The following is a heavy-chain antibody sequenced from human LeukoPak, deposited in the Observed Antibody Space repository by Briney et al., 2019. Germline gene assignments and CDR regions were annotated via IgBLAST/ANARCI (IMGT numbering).Heavy chain of an antibody. Sequence: PGGSLRLSCAASGFTFSSCWMHWVRQAPGKGLVWVSRINSDGSTTTYADSVKGRFTISRDNAKNTLYLQMNSLRAEDTAVYYCARVTYYYGSGSLAVYYFDYWGQGTLVTVSS. J-gene: IGHJ4*02. D-gene: IGHD3-10*01. V-gene: IGHV3-74*01. CDR3: ARVTYYYGSGSLAVYYFDY. CDR2: INSDGSTT. CDR1: GFTFSSCW.